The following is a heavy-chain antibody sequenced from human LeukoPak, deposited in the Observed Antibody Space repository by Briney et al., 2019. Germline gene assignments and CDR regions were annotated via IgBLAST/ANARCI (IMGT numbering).Heavy chain of an antibody. CDR2: IIPIFGTA. D-gene: IGHD5-18*01. CDR3: ALRRAMSLLIDY. J-gene: IGHJ4*02. CDR1: GGTFSSYA. V-gene: IGHV1-69*13. Sequence: SVTVSCKASGGTFSSYAISWVRQAPGQGLEWIGGIIPIFGTANYAQKFQGRVAITADESTSTAYMELSSLRSEDTAVYYCALRRAMSLLIDYWGQGTLVTVSS.